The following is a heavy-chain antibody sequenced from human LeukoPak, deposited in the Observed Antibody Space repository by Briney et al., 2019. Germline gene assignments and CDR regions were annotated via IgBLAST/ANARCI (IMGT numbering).Heavy chain of an antibody. Sequence: GESLKISCKGSGYSFTSYWIAWVRQMPGKGLEWMGIIYPGDSDTRYSPSFQGQVTISADKSISTAYLQWSSLKASDTAMYYCARSHGYYDSSGYSFDYWGQGTLVTVSS. D-gene: IGHD3-22*01. CDR2: IYPGDSDT. CDR1: GYSFTSYW. V-gene: IGHV5-51*01. J-gene: IGHJ4*02. CDR3: ARSHGYYDSSGYSFDY.